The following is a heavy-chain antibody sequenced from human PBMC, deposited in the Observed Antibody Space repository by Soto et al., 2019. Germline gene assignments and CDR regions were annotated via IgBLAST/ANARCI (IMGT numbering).Heavy chain of an antibody. V-gene: IGHV4-31*03. D-gene: IGHD3-10*01. CDR2: IYYSGST. Sequence: SETLSLTCTVSGGSISSGGYYWSWIRQHPGKGLEWIGYIYYSGSTYYNPSLKSRVTISVDTSKNQFSLKLSSVTAADTAVYYCARDRETLWFGELLASSYGMDVWGQGTTVTVSS. CDR3: ARDRETLWFGELLASSYGMDV. CDR1: GGSISSGGYY. J-gene: IGHJ6*02.